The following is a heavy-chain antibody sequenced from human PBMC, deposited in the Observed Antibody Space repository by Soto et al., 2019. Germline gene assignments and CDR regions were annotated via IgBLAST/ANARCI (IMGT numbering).Heavy chain of an antibody. J-gene: IGHJ4*02. CDR1: GYTFTSYG. D-gene: IGHD6-19*01. CDR2: ISAYNGNT. CDR3: ARDETDIAVARTSRLDY. V-gene: IGHV1-18*01. Sequence: ASVKVSCKASGYTFTSYGISWVRQAPGQGLEWMGWISAYNGNTNYAQKLQGRVTMTTDTSTSTAYMELRSLRSDDTAVYYCARDETDIAVARTSRLDYWGQGTLVTVSS.